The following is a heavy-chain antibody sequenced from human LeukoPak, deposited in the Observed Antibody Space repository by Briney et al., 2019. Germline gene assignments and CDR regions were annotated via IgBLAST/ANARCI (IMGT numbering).Heavy chain of an antibody. CDR3: ARLRYYYDSSSGYYFDY. Sequence: SETLSLTCAVYGGSFSGYYWSWIRQPPGKGLEWIGEINHSGSTNYNPSLKSRVTISVDTSKNQFSLKLSSVTAADTAVYYCARLRYYYDSSSGYYFDYWGQGTLVTVSS. D-gene: IGHD3-22*01. V-gene: IGHV4-34*01. CDR1: GGSFSGYY. CDR2: INHSGST. J-gene: IGHJ4*02.